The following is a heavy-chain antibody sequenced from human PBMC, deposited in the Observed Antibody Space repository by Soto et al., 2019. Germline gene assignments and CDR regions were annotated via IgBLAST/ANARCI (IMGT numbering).Heavy chain of an antibody. V-gene: IGHV1-2*02. CDR1: GYIFSANY. CDR3: VRPHALGFSHWFRT. Sequence: ASVKVSCKASGYIFSANYIHWVRQAPGQGLEWLGWINPHSGATNYAQKFLGRVTMSADTSASTAYMDLARLKSDDTAVYYCVRPHALGFSHWFRTCGRGTLVTVSS. D-gene: IGHD3-10*01. CDR2: INPHSGAT. J-gene: IGHJ5*02.